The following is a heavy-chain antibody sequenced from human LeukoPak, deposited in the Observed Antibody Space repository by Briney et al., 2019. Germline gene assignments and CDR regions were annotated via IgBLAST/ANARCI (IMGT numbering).Heavy chain of an antibody. CDR3: ARNKGGWAFDY. Sequence: LRLSCAASGFTFSSYAMHWVRQAPGKGLEWIGYIYYSGSTYYNPSLKSRVTISVDTSKNQFSLKLSSVTAADTAVYYCARNKGGWAFDYWGQGTLVTVSS. J-gene: IGHJ4*02. CDR1: GFTFSSYA. V-gene: IGHV4-31*02. CDR2: IYYSGST. D-gene: IGHD6-19*01.